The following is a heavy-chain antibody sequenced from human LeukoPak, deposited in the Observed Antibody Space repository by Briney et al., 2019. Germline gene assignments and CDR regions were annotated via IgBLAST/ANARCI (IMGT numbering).Heavy chain of an antibody. CDR3: AHNGGSGSHYRPLGF. V-gene: IGHV2-5*02. D-gene: IGHD3-10*01. J-gene: IGHJ4*02. CDR2: IYWDDDK. CDR1: GFSLSTTDVA. Sequence: SGPTLVNPTQTLTLTCTFSGFSLSTTDVAVGWIRQPPGKALEWLSPIYWDDDKRYSPSLKNRLAISKDTSKNQVFLTMTNMDPVDTATYYCAHNGGSGSHYRPLGFWGQGTVVTVSS.